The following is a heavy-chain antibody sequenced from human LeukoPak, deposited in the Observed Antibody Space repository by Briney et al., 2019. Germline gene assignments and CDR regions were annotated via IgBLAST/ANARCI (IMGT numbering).Heavy chain of an antibody. D-gene: IGHD6-19*01. J-gene: IGHJ4*02. CDR2: ISSDGRIT. V-gene: IGHV3-64*01. Sequence: GGSLRLSCAASGYTFRSYAMRWVRQAPGKGLEYVSAISSDGRITHYANSVKGRFTISRDNSKNTLYLQMGSLRADDMAMYYCGRLSGWYWLDNWGQGTLVTVSS. CDR1: GYTFRSYA. CDR3: GRLSGWYWLDN.